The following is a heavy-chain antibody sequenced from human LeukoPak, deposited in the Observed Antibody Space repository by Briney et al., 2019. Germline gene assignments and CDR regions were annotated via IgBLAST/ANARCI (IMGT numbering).Heavy chain of an antibody. CDR2: ISYSGST. D-gene: IGHD6-6*01. Sequence: SETLSLTCTVSGGSISSYYWSWIRQPPGKGLEWIGYISYSGSTYYNPSLKSRVTISVDTSKSQFSLKLSSVTAADTAVYYCARLGDSTSRLYYFDYWGQGTLVAVSS. V-gene: IGHV4-59*08. CDR3: ARLGDSTSRLYYFDY. J-gene: IGHJ4*02. CDR1: GGSISSYY.